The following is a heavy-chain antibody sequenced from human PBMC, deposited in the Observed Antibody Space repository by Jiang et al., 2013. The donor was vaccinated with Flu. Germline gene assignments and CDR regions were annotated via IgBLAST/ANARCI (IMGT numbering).Heavy chain of an antibody. CDR3: AKDHGRGRGPFWTLES. D-gene: IGHD3/OR15-3a*01. J-gene: IGHJ4*02. CDR2: ISSDGDVQ. Sequence: LVESGGGVVQPGGSLRLSCAASGFTFSNHAMHWVRQAPGRGLDWVAAISSDGDVQYYGDSVKGRVIISRDNPRNTLYLQMSSLRDGDSDVYYCAKDHGRGRGPFWTLESWGQGTLVTVSS. V-gene: IGHV3-30*18. CDR1: GFTFSNHA.